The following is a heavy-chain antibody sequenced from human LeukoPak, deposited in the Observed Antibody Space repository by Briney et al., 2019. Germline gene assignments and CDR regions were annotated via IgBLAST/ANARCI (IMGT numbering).Heavy chain of an antibody. D-gene: IGHD3-22*01. CDR2: LIPIYGSA. Sequence: GSSVKVSCKASGGGFTFTSHAISWARQAPGQGLEWMGGLIPIYGSANYAQKFQGRVTITSDESTRTVYMELSSLRPEDSAVYYCAGFFYDNSGDAFDIWGQGTMVTVSS. CDR1: GGGFTFTSHA. V-gene: IGHV1-69*19. J-gene: IGHJ3*02. CDR3: AGFFYDNSGDAFDI.